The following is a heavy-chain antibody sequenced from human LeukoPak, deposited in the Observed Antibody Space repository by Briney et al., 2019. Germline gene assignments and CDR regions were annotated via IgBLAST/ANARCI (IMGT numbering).Heavy chain of an antibody. CDR3: ARDSRRYGGEFDY. D-gene: IGHD3-16*02. CDR1: GFTFSDYY. CDR2: ISSSGSTM. J-gene: IGHJ4*02. V-gene: IGHV3-11*01. Sequence: GGSLRLSCAASGFTFSDYYMSWIRQAPGKGLEWVSYISSSGSTMYYADSVKGRFTISRDNAKSSLYLQMNSLRAEDTAVYYCARDSRRYGGEFDYWGQGTLVTVSS.